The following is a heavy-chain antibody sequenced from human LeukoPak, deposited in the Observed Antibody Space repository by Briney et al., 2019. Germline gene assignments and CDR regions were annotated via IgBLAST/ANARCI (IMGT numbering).Heavy chain of an antibody. V-gene: IGHV1-69*13. CDR2: IIPIFGTA. CDR3: ARDGDFWSGYQLGYYYMDV. D-gene: IGHD3-3*01. J-gene: IGHJ6*03. CDR1: GGTFSSYA. Sequence: SVKVSCKASGGTFSSYAISWVRQAPGQGLEWMGGIIPIFGTANYAQKFQGRVTITADESTSTAYMELRSLRSDDTAVYYCARDGDFWSGYQLGYYYMDVWGKGTTVTVSS.